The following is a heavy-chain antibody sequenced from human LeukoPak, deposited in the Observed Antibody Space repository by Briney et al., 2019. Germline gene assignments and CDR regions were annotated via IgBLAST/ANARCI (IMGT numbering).Heavy chain of an antibody. D-gene: IGHD5-24*01. V-gene: IGHV1-69*05. Sequence: SVKVSCKASGGTFSSYAISWVRQAPGQGLEWMGGIILIFGTANYAQKFQGRVTITTDESTSTAYMELSSLRSEDTAVYYCARSVSRDGYNNFDYWGQGTLVTVSS. CDR3: ARSVSRDGYNNFDY. J-gene: IGHJ4*02. CDR2: IILIFGTA. CDR1: GGTFSSYA.